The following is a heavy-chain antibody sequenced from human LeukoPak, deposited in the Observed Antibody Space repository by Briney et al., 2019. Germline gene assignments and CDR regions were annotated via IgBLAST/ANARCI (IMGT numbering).Heavy chain of an antibody. V-gene: IGHV3-48*03. CDR3: ARNWDPISYN. J-gene: IGHJ4*02. CDR2: ISESGSKI. D-gene: IGHD7-27*01. CDR1: GFTFSRYE. Sequence: GGSLRLSCVASGFTFSRYEMKWVRQAPGKGLEWVSYISESGSKIKYADSVKGRFTISRDNAKNSMYLEMNNLGAEDTAVYYCARNWDPISYNWGQGTLVTVSS.